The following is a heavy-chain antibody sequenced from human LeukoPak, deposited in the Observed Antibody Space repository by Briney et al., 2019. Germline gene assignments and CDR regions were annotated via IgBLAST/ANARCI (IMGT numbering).Heavy chain of an antibody. J-gene: IGHJ4*02. Sequence: PGRSLRLSCAASGFTFDDYAMHWVRQAPGKGLEWVSGISWNSGSIGYADSMKGRFTISRDNAKNSLYLQMNSLRAEDTALYYCAKAGIMITFGGVLFDYWGQGTLVTVSS. CDR3: AKAGIMITFGGVLFDY. V-gene: IGHV3-9*01. CDR1: GFTFDDYA. D-gene: IGHD3-16*01. CDR2: ISWNSGSI.